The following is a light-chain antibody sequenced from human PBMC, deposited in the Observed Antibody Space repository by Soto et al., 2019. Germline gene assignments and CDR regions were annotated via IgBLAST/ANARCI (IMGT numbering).Light chain of an antibody. CDR2: DVS. Sequence: QSALTQPASVSGSPGQSITISCSGTSSDVGGYNYVSWYQQHPGKAPQVMIYDVSNRPSGVSDRFSGSKSGNTASLTIAVLEADDEADYCCYYTTTSSPDVFGAGTKVTVL. V-gene: IGLV2-14*01. CDR1: SSDVGGYNY. CDR3: YYTTTSSPDV. J-gene: IGLJ1*01.